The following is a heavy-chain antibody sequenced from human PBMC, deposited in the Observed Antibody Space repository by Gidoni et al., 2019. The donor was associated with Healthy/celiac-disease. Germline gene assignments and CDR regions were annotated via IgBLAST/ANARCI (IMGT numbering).Heavy chain of an antibody. CDR2: ISGSGGST. Sequence: EVQLLESGGGLVQPGGSLSLSCAASGFTFSSYAMSWVRHAPGKGLEWVSAISGSGGSTDYAESVKGRFTISRDNSKNTLYLQMNSLRAEDTAVYYCAKGHAYFDYWGQGTLVTVSS. V-gene: IGHV3-23*01. CDR1: GFTFSSYA. CDR3: AKGHAYFDY. J-gene: IGHJ4*02.